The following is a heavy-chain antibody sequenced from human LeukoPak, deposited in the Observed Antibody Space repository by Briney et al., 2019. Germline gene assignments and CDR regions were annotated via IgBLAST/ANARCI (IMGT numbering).Heavy chain of an antibody. Sequence: ASVKVSCKASGGTFSSYAISWVRQAPGQGLEWMGGIIPIFGTANYAQKFHGRVTITTDESTSTAYMELSSLRSEDTAVYYCARGGDSSGYSAEYFQHWGQGTLVTVSS. CDR2: IIPIFGTA. CDR1: GGTFSSYA. J-gene: IGHJ1*01. D-gene: IGHD3-22*01. V-gene: IGHV1-69*05. CDR3: ARGGDSSGYSAEYFQH.